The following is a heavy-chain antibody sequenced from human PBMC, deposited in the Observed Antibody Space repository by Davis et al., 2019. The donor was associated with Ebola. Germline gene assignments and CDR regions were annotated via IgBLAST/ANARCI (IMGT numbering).Heavy chain of an antibody. CDR3: ARAGFGSTWFDC. Sequence: GESLIISCAAPGFTFKRYDMHWDRQATGKGLEWVPAIGAAGDTYNPGSVKGRFTISRENAKNSLYLQMNSLRAKGTAVYYCARAGFGSTWFDCWGQGILVTVSS. V-gene: IGHV3-13*01. CDR2: IGAAGDT. CDR1: GFTFKRYD. D-gene: IGHD6-13*01. J-gene: IGHJ5*01.